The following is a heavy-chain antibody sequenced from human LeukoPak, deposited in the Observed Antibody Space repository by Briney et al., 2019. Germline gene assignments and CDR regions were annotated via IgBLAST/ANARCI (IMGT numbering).Heavy chain of an antibody. J-gene: IGHJ6*03. V-gene: IGHV3-20*04. CDR2: INWYGGST. CDR1: GFTFDDYG. D-gene: IGHD4-17*01. CDR3: ARGYGDYYYYMDV. Sequence: PGGSLRLSCAASGFTFDDYGMSWVRQAPGKGLEWVSGINWYGGSTGYADSVKGRFTISRDNAKNSLYLQMNSLRAEDTALYYCARGYGDYYYYMDVWGKGTTVTVSS.